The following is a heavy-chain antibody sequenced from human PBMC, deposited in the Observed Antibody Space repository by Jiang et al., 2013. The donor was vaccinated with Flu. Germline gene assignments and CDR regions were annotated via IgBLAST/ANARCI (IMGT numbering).Heavy chain of an antibody. J-gene: IGHJ6*04. V-gene: IGHV4-34*01. Sequence: LLKPSETLSLTCAVYGGSFSDYYWSWIRQPPGKGLEWIGEINHSGSTNYNPSLKSRVTISVDTSKNQFSLKLSSVTAADTAVYYCARLVGQGYYYYGMDVWGKGITVTVSS. CDR1: GGSFSDYY. CDR2: INHSGST. D-gene: IGHD2-8*02. CDR3: ARLVGQGYYYYGMDV.